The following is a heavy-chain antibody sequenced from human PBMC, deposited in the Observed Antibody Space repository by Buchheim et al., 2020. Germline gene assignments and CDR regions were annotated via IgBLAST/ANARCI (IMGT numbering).Heavy chain of an antibody. J-gene: IGHJ5*02. CDR1: GYSFSNYW. D-gene: IGHD2-8*02. CDR3: AKGGGARTGYFVFSFDP. CDR2: IDPSDSVT. V-gene: IGHV5-10-1*03. Sequence: EVQLVQSGAEVKKPGESLRISCQGSGYSFSNYWITWVRQVPGKGLEWMGRIDPSDSVTNYNPSFQGHVTMSADKSIGTAYLQWSSLKASDTAIYYCAKGGGARTGYFVFSFDPWGPGTL.